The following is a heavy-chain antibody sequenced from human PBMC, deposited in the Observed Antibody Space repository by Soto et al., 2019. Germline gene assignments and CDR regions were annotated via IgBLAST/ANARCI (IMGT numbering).Heavy chain of an antibody. CDR3: ARGEVVVITPGGFDP. J-gene: IGHJ5*02. CDR1: GGSISSGGYY. CDR2: IYYSGST. Sequence: QVQLQESGPGLVKPSQTLSLTCTVSGGSISSGGYYWSWIRQHPGKGLEWIGYIYYSGSTYYNPSLTSRVTISVDTSKNQFSLKLSSVTAADTAVYYCARGEVVVITPGGFDPWGQGTLVTVSS. D-gene: IGHD3-22*01. V-gene: IGHV4-31*03.